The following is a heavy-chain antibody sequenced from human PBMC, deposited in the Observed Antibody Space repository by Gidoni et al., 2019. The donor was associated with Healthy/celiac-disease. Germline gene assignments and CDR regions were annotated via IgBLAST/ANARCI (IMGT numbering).Heavy chain of an antibody. V-gene: IGHV1-58*02. D-gene: IGHD5-12*01. Sequence: MQLVQSGPEVKKPGTSVKVSCKASGFPFTSSAMQWVRQARGQRLEWIGWIVVGSGNTNYEQKCQERVTITRDMSKSTAYMELSSLRSEDTAVYYCAAPSSRWGWLQLDYWGQGTLVTVSS. CDR2: IVVGSGNT. CDR3: AAPSSRWGWLQLDY. CDR1: GFPFTSSA. J-gene: IGHJ4*02.